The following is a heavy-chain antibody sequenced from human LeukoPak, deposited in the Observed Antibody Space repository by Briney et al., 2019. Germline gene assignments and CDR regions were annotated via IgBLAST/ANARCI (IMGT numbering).Heavy chain of an antibody. J-gene: IGHJ4*02. Sequence: GASVKVSCTASGYTFTGYYMHWVRQAPGQGLEWMGWINPKSGGTNYAQKFQGRVTMTRDTSISTAYMELSRLRFDDTAVYYCASGSSFDSSGRGFDYWGQGTLVTVSS. CDR3: ASGSSFDSSGRGFDY. V-gene: IGHV1-2*02. CDR1: GYTFTGYY. CDR2: INPKSGGT. D-gene: IGHD3-22*01.